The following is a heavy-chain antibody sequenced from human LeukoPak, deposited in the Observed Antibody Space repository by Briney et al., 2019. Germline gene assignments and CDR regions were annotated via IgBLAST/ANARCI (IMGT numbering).Heavy chain of an antibody. CDR2: VYYSGRT. J-gene: IGHJ4*02. D-gene: IGHD3-10*01. V-gene: IGHV4-59*08. CDR3: ARHKPTGSYPLEL. Sequence: SETLSLTCTVSGDPISSYYWSWLRQPPGKGLEWIGHVYYSGRTTYNPSLRSRLTISVDTSTSQLSLKLSSVTAADTAVYYCARHKPTGSYPLELWGQGTLVTVSS. CDR1: GDPISSYY.